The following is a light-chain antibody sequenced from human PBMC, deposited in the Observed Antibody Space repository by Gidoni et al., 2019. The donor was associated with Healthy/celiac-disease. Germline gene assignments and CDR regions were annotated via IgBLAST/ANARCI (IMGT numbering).Light chain of an antibody. J-gene: IGKJ2*01. CDR2: GAS. V-gene: IGKV3-15*01. CDR3: QQYNNWPPYT. Sequence: EIVMTQSPATLSVSPGERATLSCRASQSVSSDLAWYQQKPGQAPRLLIYGASTRATGIPARFSGSGSGKEFPLTISRLQSEDFAVYYCQQYNNWPPYTFGQGTKLEIK. CDR1: QSVSSD.